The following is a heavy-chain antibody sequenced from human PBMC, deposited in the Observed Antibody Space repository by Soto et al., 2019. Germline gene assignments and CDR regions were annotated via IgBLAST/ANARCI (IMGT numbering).Heavy chain of an antibody. CDR3: ARGALTIFGVVTPPNGMDV. Sequence: QVQLVESGGGVVQPGRSLRLSCAASGFTFSSYAMHWVRQAPGKGLEWVAVISYDGSNKYYADSVKGRFTISRDNSKNTLYRQMNSLRAEDKAVYYCARGALTIFGVVTPPNGMDVWGQGTTVTVSS. CDR2: ISYDGSNK. D-gene: IGHD3-3*01. CDR1: GFTFSSYA. J-gene: IGHJ6*02. V-gene: IGHV3-30-3*01.